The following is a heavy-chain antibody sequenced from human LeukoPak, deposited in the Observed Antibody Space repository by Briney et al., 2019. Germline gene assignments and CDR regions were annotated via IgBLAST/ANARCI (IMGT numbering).Heavy chain of an antibody. D-gene: IGHD1-14*01. CDR3: AKSRYTNAWSSDY. CDR1: GFTFSSYG. Sequence: GGSLRLSCAASGFTFSSYGMRWVRQAPGKGLEWVAVMSYDGSNQYYADSVKGRFTISRDNSKNTLFLQVNSLRAEDTAVYYCAKSRYTNAWSSDYWGQGTLVTVSS. J-gene: IGHJ4*02. V-gene: IGHV3-30*18. CDR2: MSYDGSNQ.